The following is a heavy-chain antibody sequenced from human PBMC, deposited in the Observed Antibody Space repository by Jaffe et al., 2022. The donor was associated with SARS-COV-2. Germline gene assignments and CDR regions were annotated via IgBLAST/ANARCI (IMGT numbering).Heavy chain of an antibody. CDR1: TSTLNNYA. V-gene: IGHV3-23*04. CDR2: ISRGGDLT. Sequence: EVQLVESGGGLVRPGGSLRLSCAASTSTLNNYAMNWVRQAPGRGLEWVSIISRGGDLTYYGDSVKGRFIISRDNSKNMLYLQMTSLSAEDTAVYYCAGEGFSIWGQGTMVTVSA. CDR3: AGEGFSI. J-gene: IGHJ3*02.